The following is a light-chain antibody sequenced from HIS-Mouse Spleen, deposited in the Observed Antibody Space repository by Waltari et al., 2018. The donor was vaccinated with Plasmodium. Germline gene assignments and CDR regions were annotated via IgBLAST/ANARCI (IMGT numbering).Light chain of an antibody. J-gene: IGLJ3*02. CDR2: STS. Sequence: QTVVTQEPSLTVSPGGTVTLTCASSTGAVTSGYYPNWVQQKPGQAPRALMYSTSNQHSWSPARFSGSLLGGEAALTLSGVQPEDEAGYYCLLYYGGAQLWGFGGGTKLTVL. CDR3: LLYYGGAQLWG. CDR1: TGAVTSGYY. V-gene: IGLV7-43*01.